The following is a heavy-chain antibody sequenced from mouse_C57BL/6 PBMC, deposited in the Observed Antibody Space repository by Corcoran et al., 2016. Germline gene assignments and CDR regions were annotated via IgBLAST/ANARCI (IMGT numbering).Heavy chain of an antibody. CDR1: GYTFTDYY. Sequence: EAPLQQSGPELVKPGASVKISCKATGYTFTDYYMNWVKQSHGKSLEWIGDINPNNGGTSYNQKFKGKATLTVDKSSSTAYMELRSLTSEDSAVYYCARYYDCYFDVWGTGTTVTVSS. D-gene: IGHD1-1*01. CDR3: ARYYDCYFDV. CDR2: INPNNGGT. J-gene: IGHJ1*03. V-gene: IGHV1-26*01.